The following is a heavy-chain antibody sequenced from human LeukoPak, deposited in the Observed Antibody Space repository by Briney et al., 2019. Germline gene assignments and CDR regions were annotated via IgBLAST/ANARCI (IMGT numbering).Heavy chain of an antibody. V-gene: IGHV3-21*01. Sequence: GSLRLSCAASGFTFSSYSMSWVRQAPGKWLDWVSSISSSSSYIYYADSVKGRFTISRDNAKNSLYLQMNSLRAEDTAVYYCARGEVEGYSYGYVAYYYMDVWGKGTTASVSS. CDR2: ISSSSSYI. D-gene: IGHD5-18*01. CDR3: ARGEVEGYSYGYVAYYYMDV. CDR1: GFTFSSYS. J-gene: IGHJ6*03.